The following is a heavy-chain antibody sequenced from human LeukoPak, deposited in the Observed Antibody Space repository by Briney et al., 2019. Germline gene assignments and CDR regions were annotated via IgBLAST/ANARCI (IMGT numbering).Heavy chain of an antibody. CDR2: IDFEDGKT. D-gene: IGHD1-26*01. V-gene: IGHV1-24*01. J-gene: IGHJ4*02. CDR3: ARAGSGSYSDY. CDR1: GYTLSELS. Sequence: ASVKVSCKVSGYTLSELSMHWVRQSPGEGLEWMGGIDFEDGKTIYAQRFQGRVSMTEDTSTDTAYMELSSLRSEDTAVYYCARAGSGSYSDYWGQGTLVTVSS.